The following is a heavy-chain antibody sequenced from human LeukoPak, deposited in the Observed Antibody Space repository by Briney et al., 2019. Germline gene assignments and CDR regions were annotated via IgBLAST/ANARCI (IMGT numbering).Heavy chain of an antibody. V-gene: IGHV1-18*01. Sequence: ASVKVSCKASGYTFTSYGISWVRQAPGQGLEWMGWISAYNGNTNYAQKLQGRVTMTTDTSTNTAYMELRRLRSDDTAVYYCARRPPPYYYDSSGYYYPGYFDYWGQGTLVTVSS. D-gene: IGHD3-22*01. J-gene: IGHJ4*02. CDR2: ISAYNGNT. CDR1: GYTFTSYG. CDR3: ARRPPPYYYDSSGYYYPGYFDY.